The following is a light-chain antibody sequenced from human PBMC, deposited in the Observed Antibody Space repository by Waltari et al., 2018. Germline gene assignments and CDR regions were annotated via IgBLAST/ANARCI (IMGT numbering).Light chain of an antibody. CDR3: QQYYSTPYT. J-gene: IGKJ2*01. Sequence: DIVMTQSPDSLAVSLGVRATINCKSSQSVLYSSTNKNYLAWYQQKPGQPPKLLIYWASTREVGVPDRFSGSGSGTDFTLTISSLQAEDVAVYYCQQYYSTPYTFGQGTKLEIK. V-gene: IGKV4-1*01. CDR2: WAS. CDR1: QSVLYSSTNKNY.